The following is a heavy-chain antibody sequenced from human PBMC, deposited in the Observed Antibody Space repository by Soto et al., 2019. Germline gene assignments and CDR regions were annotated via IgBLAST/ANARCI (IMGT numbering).Heavy chain of an antibody. CDR3: ARGHYYDSSGYYSQHDY. CDR1: GGSVRGYY. V-gene: IGHV4-34*01. Sequence: SVPLSLTCAVYGGSVRGYYWSWIRQTPGKGLEWIGEINHSGSTNYNPSLKSRVTISVDTSKNQFSLKLSSVTAADTAVYYCARGHYYDSSGYYSQHDYWGQGTLVTVSS. J-gene: IGHJ4*02. CDR2: INHSGST. D-gene: IGHD3-22*01.